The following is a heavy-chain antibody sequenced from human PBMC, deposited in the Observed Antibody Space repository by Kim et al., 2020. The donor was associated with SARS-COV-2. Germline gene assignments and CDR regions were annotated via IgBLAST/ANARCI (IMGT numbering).Heavy chain of an antibody. CDR2: INPNSGGT. CDR1: GYTFTGYY. V-gene: IGHV1-2*02. Sequence: ASVKVSCKASGYTFTGYYMHWVRQAPGQGLEWMGWINPNSGGTNYAQKFQGRVTMTRDTSISTAYMELSRLRSDDTAVYYCARESTTGTREMGWLDPWGQGTLVTVSS. J-gene: IGHJ5*02. D-gene: IGHD1-1*01. CDR3: ARESTTGTREMGWLDP.